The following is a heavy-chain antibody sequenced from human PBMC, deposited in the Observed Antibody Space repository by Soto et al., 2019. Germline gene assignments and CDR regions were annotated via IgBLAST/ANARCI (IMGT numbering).Heavy chain of an antibody. J-gene: IGHJ1*01. CDR2: IYHSGST. V-gene: IGHV4-4*02. Sequence: SETLSLTCAVSGGSISSSNWWSWVRQPPGKGLEWIGDIYHSGSTNYNPSLKSRVTISVDTSKNQFSLKLSSVTAADTAVYYCAGQARDGYNPGHFQHWGQGTLVTVSS. CDR1: GGSISSSNW. D-gene: IGHD5-12*01. CDR3: AGQARDGYNPGHFQH.